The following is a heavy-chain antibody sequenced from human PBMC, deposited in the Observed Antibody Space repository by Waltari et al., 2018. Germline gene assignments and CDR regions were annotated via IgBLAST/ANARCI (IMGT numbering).Heavy chain of an antibody. J-gene: IGHJ4*02. CDR3: ARVIAVAGTSH. V-gene: IGHV4-38-2*02. CDR1: GYSISSGYY. Sequence: QVQLQESGPGLVKPSETLSLTCTVSGYSISSGYYWGWIRQPPGKGLEWIGSIYHSGGTYYNPSLKSRVTISVDTSKNQFSLKLSSVTAADTAVYYCARVIAVAGTSHWGQGTLVTVSS. CDR2: IYHSGGT. D-gene: IGHD6-19*01.